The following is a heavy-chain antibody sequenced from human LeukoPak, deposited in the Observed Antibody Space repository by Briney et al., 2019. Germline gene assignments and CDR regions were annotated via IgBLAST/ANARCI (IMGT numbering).Heavy chain of an antibody. CDR1: GGSFSGYY. J-gene: IGHJ4*02. CDR2: INHSGST. D-gene: IGHD2-2*01. Sequence: SETLSLTCAVYGGSFSGYYWSWIRQPPGKGLEWIGEINHSGSTNYNPSLKSRVTISVDTSKNQFSLKLSSVTAADTAVYYCARGKDCSSTSCYGGYYFDYWGQGTLVTLSS. V-gene: IGHV4-34*01. CDR3: ARGKDCSSTSCYGGYYFDY.